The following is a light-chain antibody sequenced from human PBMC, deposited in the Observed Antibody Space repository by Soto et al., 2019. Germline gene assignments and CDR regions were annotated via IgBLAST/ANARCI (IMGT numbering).Light chain of an antibody. J-gene: IGLJ1*01. CDR3: SSYTTSRTYV. V-gene: IGLV2-14*01. Sequence: QSALTQPASMSGSPGQSITISCAGTSSDIGAYDYVSWHQQHPGKAPKVIIFDVSHRPSGVSNRFSGSKSGNTASLTISGLQAEDEADYYCSSYTTSRTYVFASRTKVTVL. CDR1: SSDIGAYDY. CDR2: DVS.